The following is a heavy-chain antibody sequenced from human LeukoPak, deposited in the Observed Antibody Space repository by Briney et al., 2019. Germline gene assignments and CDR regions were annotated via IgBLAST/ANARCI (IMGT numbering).Heavy chain of an antibody. Sequence: GGSLRLSCAASGFTFSNYAMNWVRQAPGKGLEWVSAISSSGGTTYYADSVKGRFTVSRDNSKNTLYLQMSSLRAEDTAVYYCATSAEEDYSVAYWGQGTLVTFSS. CDR3: ATSAEEDYSVAY. D-gene: IGHD3-10*01. J-gene: IGHJ4*02. CDR1: GFTFSNYA. V-gene: IGHV3-23*01. CDR2: ISSSGGTT.